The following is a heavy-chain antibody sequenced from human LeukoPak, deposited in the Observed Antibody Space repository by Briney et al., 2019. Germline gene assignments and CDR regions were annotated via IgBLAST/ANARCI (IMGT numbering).Heavy chain of an antibody. J-gene: IGHJ4*02. CDR1: GGSFSGYY. V-gene: IGHV4-34*01. Sequence: SETLSLTCAVYGGSFSGYYWSWIRQPPGKGLEWIGEINHSGSTNYNPSLKSRVTISVDTSKNQFSLKLSSVTAADTAVYYCARVVPARGWSAADFDYWGQGTLVTVSS. D-gene: IGHD2-2*01. CDR2: INHSGST. CDR3: ARVVPARGWSAADFDY.